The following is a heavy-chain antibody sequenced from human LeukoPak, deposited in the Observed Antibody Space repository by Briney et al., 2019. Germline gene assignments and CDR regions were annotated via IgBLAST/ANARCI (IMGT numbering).Heavy chain of an antibody. D-gene: IGHD6-19*01. V-gene: IGHV4-61*10. CDR3: ARQIYSSGWYIGAFDI. Sequence: SQTLSLTCTVSSGSISSGSYYWSWIRQPAGKGLEWIGYIYYSGSTNYNPSLKSRVTISVDTSKNQFSLKLSSVTAADTAVYYCARQIYSSGWYIGAFDIWGQGTMVTVSS. CDR2: IYYSGST. J-gene: IGHJ3*02. CDR1: SGSISSGSYY.